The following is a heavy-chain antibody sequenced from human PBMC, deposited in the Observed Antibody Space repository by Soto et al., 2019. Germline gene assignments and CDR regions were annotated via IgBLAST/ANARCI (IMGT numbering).Heavy chain of an antibody. J-gene: IGHJ3*02. CDR3: AHSLIAAADIDDAFDI. CDR1: GFSLSTSGVG. V-gene: IGHV2-5*02. CDR2: IYWDDDK. D-gene: IGHD6-13*01. Sequence: QITLKESGPTLVKPTQTLTLTCTFSGFSLSTSGVGVGWIRQPPGKALEWLALIYWDDDKRYSPSLKSRLTITKDTSTNHVVLTKTNMDPVDTATYYCAHSLIAAADIDDAFDIWGQGKMVTVSS.